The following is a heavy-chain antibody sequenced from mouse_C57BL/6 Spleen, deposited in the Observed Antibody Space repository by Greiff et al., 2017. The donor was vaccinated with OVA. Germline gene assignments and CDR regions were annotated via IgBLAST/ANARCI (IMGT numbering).Heavy chain of an antibody. Sequence: VQLQQSGPELVKPGASVKISCKASGYAFSSSWMNWVKQRPGKGLEWIGRIYPGDGDTNYNGKFKGKATLTADKSSSTAYMQLSSLTSEDSVVYFCARGAGYFDYWGQGTTLTVSS. CDR2: IYPGDGDT. CDR3: ARGAGYFDY. J-gene: IGHJ2*01. CDR1: GYAFSSSW. V-gene: IGHV1-82*01.